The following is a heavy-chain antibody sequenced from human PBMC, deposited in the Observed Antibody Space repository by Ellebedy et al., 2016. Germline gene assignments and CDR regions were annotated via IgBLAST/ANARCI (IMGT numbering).Heavy chain of an antibody. CDR2: IYYSGST. CDR3: ARTASRETTVTPYFDY. J-gene: IGHJ4*02. Sequence: SETLSLTCTVSGGSISSSSYYWGWIRQPPGTGLEWIGSIYYSGSTYYNPSLKSRVTISVDTSKYQFSLKLSSVTAADTAVYYCARTASRETTVTPYFDYWGQGTLVTVSS. D-gene: IGHD4-17*01. V-gene: IGHV4-39*07. CDR1: GGSISSSSYY.